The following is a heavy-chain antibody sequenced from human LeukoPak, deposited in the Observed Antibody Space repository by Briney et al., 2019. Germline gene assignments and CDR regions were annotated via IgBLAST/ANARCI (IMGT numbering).Heavy chain of an antibody. CDR3: ARITMVRGVIITGSYYFDY. Sequence: SETLSLTCTVSGGSISSYYWSWIRQPSGKGLEWIGYIYYSGSTNYNPSLKSRVTISVDTSKNQFSLKLSSVTAADTAVYYCARITMVRGVIITGSYYFDYWGQGTLVTVSS. D-gene: IGHD3-10*01. CDR2: IYYSGST. J-gene: IGHJ4*02. V-gene: IGHV4-59*01. CDR1: GGSISSYY.